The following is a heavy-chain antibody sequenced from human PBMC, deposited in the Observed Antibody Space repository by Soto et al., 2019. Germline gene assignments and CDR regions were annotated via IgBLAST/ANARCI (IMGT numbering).Heavy chain of an antibody. CDR1: GYTFTTYW. V-gene: IGHV5-51*01. J-gene: IGHJ4*02. CDR3: TRGLGTAVVGDS. Sequence: GESLKISCKGSGYTFTTYWIGWVRQMPGKGLEWMGIISPGDSDTTYSPSFQGQVTMSVDKSTSTAYLQWSSLKASDTAMYYCTRGLGTAVVGDSWGQGTLVTVS. CDR2: ISPGDSDT. D-gene: IGHD6-19*01.